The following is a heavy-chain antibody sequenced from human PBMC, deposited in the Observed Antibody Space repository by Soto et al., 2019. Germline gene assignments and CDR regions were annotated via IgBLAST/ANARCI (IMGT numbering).Heavy chain of an antibody. D-gene: IGHD6-13*01. CDR1: GYSFTSYW. CDR3: ARLGVYSSSLYRRFYYMDV. V-gene: IGHV5-51*03. Sequence: PGESMKISSTASGYSFTSYWIGWVRQMPGKGLERMGIIYPGDSDTRYSPSFQGQVTISADKSISTAYLQWSSLKAADTAMYYCARLGVYSSSLYRRFYYMDVWGKGTTVTVSS. J-gene: IGHJ6*03. CDR2: IYPGDSDT.